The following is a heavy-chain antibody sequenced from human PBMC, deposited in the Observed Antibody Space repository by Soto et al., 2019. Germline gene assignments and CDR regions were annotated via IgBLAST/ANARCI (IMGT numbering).Heavy chain of an antibody. J-gene: IGHJ4*02. Sequence: PSETLSLTCTVSGGSICGHYWGWIRQPPGKAPEWIGQIFYSGGTNYNPSLKSRVTISVDTSKNQFSLKLSSVTAADTAVYYCARHPVNGDYPFDYWGQGTLVTVS. CDR2: IFYSGGT. CDR3: ARHPVNGDYPFDY. D-gene: IGHD4-17*01. V-gene: IGHV4-59*08. CDR1: GGSICGHY.